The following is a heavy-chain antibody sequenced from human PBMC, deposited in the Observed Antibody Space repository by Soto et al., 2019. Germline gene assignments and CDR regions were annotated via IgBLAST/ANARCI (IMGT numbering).Heavy chain of an antibody. CDR1: GFIFSSYP. CDR3: AKESWKNYFEN. V-gene: IGHV3-23*01. J-gene: IGHJ4*02. Sequence: GGSLRLSCAASGFIFSSYPMSWVRHAPGRGLQWLSTISGSGDRAFYADSVRGRFTISRDSSKNTLYLQMNSLGAEDTAIYYCAKESWKNYFENWGQGTLVTVSS. CDR2: ISGSGDRA. D-gene: IGHD1-1*01.